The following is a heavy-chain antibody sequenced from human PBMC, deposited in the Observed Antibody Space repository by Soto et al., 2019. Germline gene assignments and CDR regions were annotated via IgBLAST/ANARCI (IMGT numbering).Heavy chain of an antibody. J-gene: IGHJ4*02. CDR1: GGSVSDKTYY. Sequence: SETLSLTCSVSGGSVSDKTYYWSWIRQPPGKRLEWIGYVYYSGTTDYNPSLKSRVTISVDLSKNRFSLRLSSVTTADTALYYCARTTAVPNTLRSRYFFDYWGQGTLVTVSS. V-gene: IGHV4-61*01. CDR3: ARTTAVPNTLRSRYFFDY. D-gene: IGHD4-17*01. CDR2: VYYSGTT.